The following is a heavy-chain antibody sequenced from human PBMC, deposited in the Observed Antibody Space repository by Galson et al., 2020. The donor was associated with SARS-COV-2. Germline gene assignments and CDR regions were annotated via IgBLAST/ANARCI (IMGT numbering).Heavy chain of an antibody. CDR1: GFIFSTYA. D-gene: IGHD2-2*01. V-gene: IGHV3-64*01. Sequence: GGSLRLSCEASGFIFSTYAMHWVRQAPGKAMEYISAISTDGSGTYYANSVKGRFSISRDNSKNTLYLQMGSLRVEDTGVYFCARWGSTSCYDYWGQGALVAVSS. CDR2: ISTDGSGT. J-gene: IGHJ4*02. CDR3: ARWGSTSCYDY.